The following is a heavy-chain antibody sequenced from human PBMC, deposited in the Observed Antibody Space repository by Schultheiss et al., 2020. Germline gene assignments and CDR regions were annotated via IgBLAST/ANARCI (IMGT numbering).Heavy chain of an antibody. CDR1: GFTFSNAW. D-gene: IGHD3-16*02. V-gene: IGHV4-34*01. Sequence: LSCAASGFTFSNAWMSWVRQAPGKGLEWVGEINHSGSTNYNPSLKSRVTISVDTSKNQFSLKLSSVTAADTAVYYCARNFVWGSYRYKGNWFDPWGQGTLVTVSS. CDR3: ARNFVWGSYRYKGNWFDP. J-gene: IGHJ5*01. CDR2: INHSGST.